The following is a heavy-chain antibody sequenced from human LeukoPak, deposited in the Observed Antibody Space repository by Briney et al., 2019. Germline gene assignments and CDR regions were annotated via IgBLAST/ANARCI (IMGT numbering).Heavy chain of an antibody. J-gene: IGHJ4*02. D-gene: IGHD5-18*01. Sequence: SETLSLTCTVSGGSISSSSYYWSWIRQPPGKGLEWIGEINHSGSTNYNPSLKSRVTISVDTSKNQFSLKLSSVTAADTAVYYCASKDTAMRFDYWGQGTLVTASS. CDR1: GGSISSSSYY. CDR2: INHSGST. CDR3: ASKDTAMRFDY. V-gene: IGHV4-39*07.